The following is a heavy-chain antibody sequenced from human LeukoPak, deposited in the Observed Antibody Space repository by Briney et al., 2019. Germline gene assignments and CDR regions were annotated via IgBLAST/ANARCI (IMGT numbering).Heavy chain of an antibody. CDR3: ARGGIQVSGIDEFDY. V-gene: IGHV3-13*01. D-gene: IGHD6-19*01. CDR1: GFTFIDYD. Sequence: GGSLRLSCAASGFTFIDYDMHWVRQVIGKGLEWVSAIGIRGDTHYSGSVKGRFTISRENAESSLYLQMNSLRAKDTAVYYCARGGIQVSGIDEFDYWGQGTLVTVSS. CDR2: IGIRGDT. J-gene: IGHJ4*02.